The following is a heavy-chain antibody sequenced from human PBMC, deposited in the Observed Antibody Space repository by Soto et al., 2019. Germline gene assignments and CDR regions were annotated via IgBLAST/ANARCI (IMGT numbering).Heavy chain of an antibody. CDR2: ISAYNGNT. D-gene: IGHD2-2*01. J-gene: IGHJ5*02. Sequence: KKPPASVKVSCKASGYTFTSYGISWVRQAPGQGLEWMGWISAYNGNTNYAQKLQGRVTMTTDTSTSTAYMELRSLRSDDTAVYYCARDSLVVPAAVGWFDPWGQGTLVTVSS. CDR1: GYTFTSYG. V-gene: IGHV1-18*01. CDR3: ARDSLVVPAAVGWFDP.